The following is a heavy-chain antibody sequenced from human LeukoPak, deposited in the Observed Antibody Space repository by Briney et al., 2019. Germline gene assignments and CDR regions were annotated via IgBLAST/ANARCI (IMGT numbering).Heavy chain of an antibody. CDR1: GFTFSDYY. D-gene: IGHD6-19*01. J-gene: IGHJ4*02. CDR2: ISSSGSTI. CDR3: ARGQWLANYFDY. Sequence: GGSLRLSCAASGFTFSDYYMNWIRQAPGKGLEWVSYISSSGSTIYYADSVKGRFTVSRDNAKNSLYLQINSLRAEDTAVYYCARGQWLANYFDYWGQGTLVTVSS. V-gene: IGHV3-11*04.